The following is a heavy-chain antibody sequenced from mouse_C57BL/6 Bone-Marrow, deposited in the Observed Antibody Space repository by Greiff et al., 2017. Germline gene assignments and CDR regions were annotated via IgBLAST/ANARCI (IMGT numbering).Heavy chain of an antibody. D-gene: IGHD4-1*01. CDR3: ARKMGRLWYFDV. Sequence: QVQLQQSGAELARPGASVKLSCKASGYTFTSYGISWVKQRTGQGLEWIGEIYPRSGNTYYNEKFKGKATLTADKSSSTAYMELRSLTSEDSAVYFCARKMGRLWYFDVWGTGTTVTVSS. J-gene: IGHJ1*03. CDR1: GYTFTSYG. V-gene: IGHV1-81*01. CDR2: IYPRSGNT.